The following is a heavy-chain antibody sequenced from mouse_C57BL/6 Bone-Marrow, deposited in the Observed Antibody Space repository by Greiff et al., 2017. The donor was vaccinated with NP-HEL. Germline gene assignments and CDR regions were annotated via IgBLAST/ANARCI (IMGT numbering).Heavy chain of an antibody. J-gene: IGHJ4*01. CDR1: GFTFSSYG. V-gene: IGHV5-6*01. CDR2: ISSGGSYT. D-gene: IGHD2-10*02. CDR3: ARQYGNYYAMDY. Sequence: EVHLVESGGDLVKPGGSLKLSCAASGFTFSSYGMSWVRQTPDKRLEWVATISSGGSYTYYPDSVKGRFTISRDNAKNTLYLQMSSLKSEDTAMYYCARQYGNYYAMDYWGQGTSVTVSS.